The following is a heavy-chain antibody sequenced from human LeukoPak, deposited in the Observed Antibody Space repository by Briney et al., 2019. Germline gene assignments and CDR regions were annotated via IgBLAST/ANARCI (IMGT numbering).Heavy chain of an antibody. CDR2: ISSSGDNI. Sequence: GGSLRLSCAASGFIFSDYYMTWIRQAPGKGLEWVSYISSSGDNIFYADSVKGRFTISRDNSKNTLYLQMNSLRAEDTAVYYCAKVPVFSLTISEVVTDDAFDIWGQGTIVTVSS. J-gene: IGHJ3*02. CDR3: AKVPVFSLTISEVVTDDAFDI. V-gene: IGHV3-11*01. D-gene: IGHD3-3*01. CDR1: GFIFSDYY.